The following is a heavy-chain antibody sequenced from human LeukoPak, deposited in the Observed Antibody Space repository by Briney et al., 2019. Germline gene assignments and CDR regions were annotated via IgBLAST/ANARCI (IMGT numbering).Heavy chain of an antibody. CDR3: ARRRYDSSTYNFDS. CDR2: IYYSGST. CDR1: GGSITGNTYY. J-gene: IGHJ4*02. V-gene: IGHV4-39*01. D-gene: IGHD3-22*01. Sequence: SETLSLTCDVSGGSITGNTYYWGWIRQPPGKGLEWIGSIYYSGSTYYSPPLKSRVTISMDRSKNHISLKMSSVTAADTAVYYCARRRYDSSTYNFDSWGPGSLVTISS.